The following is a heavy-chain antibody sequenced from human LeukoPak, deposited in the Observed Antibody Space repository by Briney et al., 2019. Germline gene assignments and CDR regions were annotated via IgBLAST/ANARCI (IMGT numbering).Heavy chain of an antibody. CDR1: GFTFSSYA. CDR3: ANARIAAVWSHYFDY. V-gene: IGHV3-23*01. D-gene: IGHD6-13*01. Sequence: GGSLRLSCAASGFTFSSYAMSWVRQAPGKGLEWVSAISVSGGSTYYADSVKGRFTISRDNSKNTLYLQMNSLRAEDTAVYYCANARIAAVWSHYFDYWGQGTLVTVSS. CDR2: ISVSGGST. J-gene: IGHJ4*02.